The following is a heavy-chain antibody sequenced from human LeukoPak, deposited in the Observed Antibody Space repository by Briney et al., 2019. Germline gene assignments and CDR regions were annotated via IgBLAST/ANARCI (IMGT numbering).Heavy chain of an antibody. Sequence: GASVKVSCKASGYTFTSYAMNWVRQAPGQGLEWMGWINTNTGNPTYAQGFTGRFVFSLDTSVSTAYLQISSLKAEGTAVYYCAGVVTVGIPNDAFDIWGQGTMVTVSS. CDR1: GYTFTSYA. D-gene: IGHD2-15*01. CDR2: INTNTGNP. J-gene: IGHJ3*02. CDR3: AGVVTVGIPNDAFDI. V-gene: IGHV7-4-1*02.